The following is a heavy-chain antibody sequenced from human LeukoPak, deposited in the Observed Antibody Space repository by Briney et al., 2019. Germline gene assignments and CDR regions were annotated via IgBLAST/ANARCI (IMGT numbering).Heavy chain of an antibody. V-gene: IGHV3-53*01. D-gene: IGHD6-13*01. CDR3: ASTDPRIAAAGHFDY. CDR2: IYSGGST. CDR1: GFTVSSNY. J-gene: IGHJ4*02. Sequence: GGSPRLSCAASGFTVSSNYMSWVRQAPGKGLEWVSVIYSGGSTYYADSVKGRFTISRDNSKNTLYLQMNSLRAEDTAVYYCASTDPRIAAAGHFDYWGQGTLVTVSS.